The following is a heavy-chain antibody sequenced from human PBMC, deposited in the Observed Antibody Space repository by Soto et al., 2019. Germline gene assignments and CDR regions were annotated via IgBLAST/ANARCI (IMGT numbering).Heavy chain of an antibody. V-gene: IGHV4-59*08. D-gene: IGHD1-1*01. CDR1: GGSISSYY. J-gene: IGHJ3*02. CDR2: IYYSGST. Sequence: SETLSLTCTVSGGSISSYYWSWIRQPPGKGLEWIGYIYYSGSTNYNPSLKSRVTISVDTSKNQFSLKLSSVTAADTAVYYCARQDSVQNVFDIWGQGTIVPVSS. CDR3: ARQDSVQNVFDI.